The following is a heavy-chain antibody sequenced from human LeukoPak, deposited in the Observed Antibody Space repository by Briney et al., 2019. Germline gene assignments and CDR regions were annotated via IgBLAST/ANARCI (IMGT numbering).Heavy chain of an antibody. Sequence: PGGSLRLSCAASGFTFSSYEMNWVRQAPGKGLEWVSYISSSGSTIYYADSVKGRFTISRDNSKNTLYLQMNSLRAEDTAVYYCAKTDHGVLRFLEWLLAFDYWGQGTLVTVSS. CDR1: GFTFSSYE. CDR2: ISSSGSTI. CDR3: AKTDHGVLRFLEWLLAFDY. V-gene: IGHV3-48*03. J-gene: IGHJ4*02. D-gene: IGHD3-3*01.